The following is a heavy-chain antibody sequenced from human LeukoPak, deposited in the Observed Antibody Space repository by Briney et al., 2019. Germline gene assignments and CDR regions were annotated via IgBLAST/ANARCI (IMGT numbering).Heavy chain of an antibody. V-gene: IGHV1-2*04. CDR1: GYTFTGYY. Sequence: GASVKVSCEASGYTFTGYYMHWVRQAPGQGLEWMGWINPNSGGTNYAQKFQGWVTMTRDTSISTAYMELSRLRSDDTAVYYCARSYSSSWYVWFDYWGQGTLVTVSS. CDR3: ARSYSSSWYVWFDY. CDR2: INPNSGGT. D-gene: IGHD6-13*01. J-gene: IGHJ4*02.